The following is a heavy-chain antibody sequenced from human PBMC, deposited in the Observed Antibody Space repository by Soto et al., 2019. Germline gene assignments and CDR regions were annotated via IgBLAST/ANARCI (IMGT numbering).Heavy chain of an antibody. V-gene: IGHV4-30-4*01. CDR3: ARGWYCLTGRWFAHGLDS. CDR1: GDSIANLDYF. CDR2: IYKSTPT. D-gene: IGHD7-27*01. J-gene: IGHJ4*02. Sequence: PSEALSPTSYVSGDSIANLDYFWAWIRQPPGQALEYIGYIYKSTPTYYNPSFESRVSISVDTSKSQFSLNVTSVIAADTAVTFCARGWYCLTGRWFAHGLDSWGQGALVTVYS.